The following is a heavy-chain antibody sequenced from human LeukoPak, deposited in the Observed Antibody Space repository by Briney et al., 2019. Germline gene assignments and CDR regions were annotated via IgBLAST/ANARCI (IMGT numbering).Heavy chain of an antibody. CDR2: IYYSGST. J-gene: IGHJ3*02. Sequence: PSDTLSLTCTVSGGSISSYYWNWIRQPPGKGLEWIGYIYYSGSTNYNPSLKSRVTISVDTSKNQFSLNLNSVTAADTAVYYCARDVRPLIHAFDIWGQGTVVTVSS. CDR1: GGSISSYY. V-gene: IGHV4-59*01. CDR3: ARDVRPLIHAFDI.